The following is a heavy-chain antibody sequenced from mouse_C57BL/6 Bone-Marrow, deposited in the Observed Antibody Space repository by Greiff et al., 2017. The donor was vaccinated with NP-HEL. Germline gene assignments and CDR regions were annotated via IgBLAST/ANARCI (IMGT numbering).Heavy chain of an antibody. CDR2: ISNGGGST. D-gene: IGHD2-4*01. CDR3: ARHEGGYDYDYAWFAY. CDR1: GFTFSDYY. J-gene: IGHJ3*01. V-gene: IGHV5-12*01. Sequence: DVMLVESGGGLVQPGGSLKLSCAASGFTFSDYYMYWVRQTPEKRLEWVAYISNGGGSTYYPDTVKGRFTISRDNAKNTLYLQMSRLKSEDTAMYYCARHEGGYDYDYAWFAYWGQGTLVTVSA.